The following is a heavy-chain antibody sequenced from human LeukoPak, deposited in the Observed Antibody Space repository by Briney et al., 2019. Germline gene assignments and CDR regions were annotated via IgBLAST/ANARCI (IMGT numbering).Heavy chain of an antibody. CDR1: GYTFTGYY. D-gene: IGHD6-13*01. J-gene: IGHJ4*02. CDR3: ATAVAAAGLYFDY. V-gene: IGHV1-2*02. CDR2: INPNSGGT. Sequence: ASVKVSCKASGYTFTGYYMHWVRQAPGQGLEWMGWINPNSGGTNYAQKFQGRVTMTRDTSISTAYMELSRLRSDDTAVYYCATAVAAAGLYFDYWGQGTLVTVSS.